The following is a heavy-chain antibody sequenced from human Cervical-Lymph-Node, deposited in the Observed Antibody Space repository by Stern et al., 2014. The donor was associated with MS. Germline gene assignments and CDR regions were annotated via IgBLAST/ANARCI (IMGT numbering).Heavy chain of an antibody. D-gene: IGHD2-15*01. V-gene: IGHV3-21*01. J-gene: IGHJ4*02. Sequence: VQLVESGGGLVKPGGSLRLSCAASGFTFSRYSMNWVRQAPGKGLEWVSSISSTATYIYYSDSVRGRFTISRDNAKTALFLQMNSLRVEDTAVYYCAKYCSDSICNGFDHWGQGALVTDSS. CDR3: AKYCSDSICNGFDH. CDR2: ISSTATYI. CDR1: GFTFSRYS.